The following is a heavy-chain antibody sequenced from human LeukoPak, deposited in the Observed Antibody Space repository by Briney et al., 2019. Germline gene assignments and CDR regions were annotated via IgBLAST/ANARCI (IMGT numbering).Heavy chain of an antibody. V-gene: IGHV1-8*01. CDR1: GYTFTSYD. CDR2: MNPNSGNT. D-gene: IGHD2-15*01. J-gene: IGHJ6*03. Sequence: ASVKVSCKASGYTFTSYDINWVRQATGQGLEWMGWMNPNSGNTGYAQKFQGRVTMTRNTSISTAYMELSSLRSEDTAVYYCARIVPGSYYYYMDVWGKGTTVTVSS. CDR3: ARIVPGSYYYYMDV.